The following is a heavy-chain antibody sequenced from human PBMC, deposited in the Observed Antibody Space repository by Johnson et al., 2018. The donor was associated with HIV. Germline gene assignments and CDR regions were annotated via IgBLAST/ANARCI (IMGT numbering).Heavy chain of an antibody. CDR2: IKSKTDGETT. CDR3: TREWELIWYAFDI. D-gene: IGHD3-10*01. V-gene: IGHV3-15*01. J-gene: IGHJ3*02. CDR1: GFTFPNAW. Sequence: VQLVESGGGVVQPGRSLRLSCAASGFTFPNAWMHWVRQAPGEGLAWVGRIKSKTDGETTDYAAPVKGRFTISRDDSKNTLYLQMNSLKTEDTAVYYCTREWELIWYAFDIWGQGTMVTVSS.